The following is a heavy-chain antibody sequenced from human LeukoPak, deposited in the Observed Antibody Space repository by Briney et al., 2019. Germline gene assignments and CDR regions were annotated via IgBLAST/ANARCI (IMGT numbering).Heavy chain of an antibody. CDR3: ARGRVGIVGANWFDS. CDR1: GGSFSGYY. J-gene: IGHJ5*01. CDR2: INHSGST. Sequence: SETLSLTCAVYGGSFSGYYWSWIRQPPGKGLEWIGEINHSGSTNYNPSLKSRVTISVDTSKNQFSLKLSSVTAADTAVYYCARGRVGIVGANWFDSWGQGTLVTVSS. D-gene: IGHD1-26*01. V-gene: IGHV4-34*01.